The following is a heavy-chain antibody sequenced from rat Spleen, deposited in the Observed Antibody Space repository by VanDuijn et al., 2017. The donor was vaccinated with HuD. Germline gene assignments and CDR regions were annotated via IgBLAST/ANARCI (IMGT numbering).Heavy chain of an antibody. J-gene: IGHJ2*01. V-gene: IGHV5-31*01. CDR2: ITNSAGST. Sequence: EVQLVESGGGLVQPGRSLKLSCVASGFTFKNYWMTWIRQAPGKGLEWVASITNSAGSTYYPDSVKGRFTISRDNARNTLYLQMDSLRSEDTATYYCTTGVYWGQGVMVTVSS. CDR1: GFTFKNYW. CDR3: TTGVY.